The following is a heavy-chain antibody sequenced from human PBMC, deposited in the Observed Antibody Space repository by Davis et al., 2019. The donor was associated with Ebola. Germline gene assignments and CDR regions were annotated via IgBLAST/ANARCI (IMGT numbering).Heavy chain of an antibody. CDR3: ARGLRCSEWPGDILNYYYYAMDV. J-gene: IGHJ6*02. D-gene: IGHD3-3*01. Sequence: PSETLSLTCGIYDGSIVGYHWTWIRQAPGQGLEWIGEINHSGSTNYNPSLKSRVTISLDTSKNQYSLKLSSVTAADTAGYFCARGLRCSEWPGDILNYYYYAMDVWGQGTTVTVSS. V-gene: IGHV4-34*01. CDR2: INHSGST. CDR1: DGSIVGYH.